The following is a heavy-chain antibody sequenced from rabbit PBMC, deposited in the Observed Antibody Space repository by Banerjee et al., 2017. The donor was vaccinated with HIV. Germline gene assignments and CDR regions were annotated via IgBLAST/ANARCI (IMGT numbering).Heavy chain of an antibody. V-gene: IGHV1S45*01. CDR3: ARDLAGVIGWNFNL. Sequence: QEQLVASGGGLVTLGGSLKLSCKASGFDFSSSHYMCWVRQAPGRGLEWIGCIYTGGGNTAYASGAKGRFTISKTSSPTVTLQMTSLTAADTASYFCARDLAGVIGWNFNLWGPGTLVTVS. CDR2: IYTGGGNT. CDR1: GFDFSSSHY. J-gene: IGHJ4*01. D-gene: IGHD4-1*01.